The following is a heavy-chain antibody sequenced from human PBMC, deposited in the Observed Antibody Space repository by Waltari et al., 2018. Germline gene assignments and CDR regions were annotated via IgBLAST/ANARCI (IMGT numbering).Heavy chain of an antibody. J-gene: IGHJ4*02. Sequence: EVQLVESGGGLVQPGGSLRLSCAASGFIFGSHWMSWVRQAPGKGLEWVANIKQDGTAEYYVDSVRGRFTISRDNAKNSLFLQMNSLRAEDTAVYYCARAGVGAISFSDYWGQGTLVSVSS. CDR2: IKQDGTAE. D-gene: IGHD1-26*01. CDR3: ARAGVGAISFSDY. CDR1: GFIFGSHW. V-gene: IGHV3-7*01.